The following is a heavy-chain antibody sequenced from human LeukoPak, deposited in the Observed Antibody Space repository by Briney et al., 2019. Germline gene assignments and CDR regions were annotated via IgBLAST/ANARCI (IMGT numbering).Heavy chain of an antibody. J-gene: IGHJ4*02. Sequence: PGGSLRLSCIPSGFTFGDYAITWVRQAPGKGLEWVGVIRTNGFGATTVYAASVKGRFTISRDDSKSIAYLQMKSLKIEDTGIYYCTRDITSGSHYDFWGQGTLVTVSS. D-gene: IGHD1-26*01. V-gene: IGHV3-49*04. CDR3: TRDITSGSHYDF. CDR2: IRTNGFGATT. CDR1: GFTFGDYA.